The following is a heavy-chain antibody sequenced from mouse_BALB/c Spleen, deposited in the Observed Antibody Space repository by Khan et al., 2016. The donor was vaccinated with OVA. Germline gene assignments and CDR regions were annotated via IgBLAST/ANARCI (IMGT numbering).Heavy chain of an antibody. J-gene: IGHJ4*01. Sequence: VQLEESGPGLVAPSQSLSITCTVSGFSLTSYGVSWVRQPPGKGQEWLGVIWGDGNINFHSALRSRLSISKDNSKSQVFLKLNSLQTDDTATYYCAKCRWYDAVNYWGQGTSVTVSS. D-gene: IGHD1-1*02. V-gene: IGHV2-3*01. CDR2: IWGDGNI. CDR1: GFSLTSYG. CDR3: AKCRWYDAVNY.